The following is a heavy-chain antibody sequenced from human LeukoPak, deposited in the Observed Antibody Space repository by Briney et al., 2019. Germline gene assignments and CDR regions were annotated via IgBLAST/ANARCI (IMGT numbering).Heavy chain of an antibody. Sequence: SETLSLTCTVSGGSISSSSYYWGRIRQPPGRGLEWIGSIYYFGSTYYNPSLKSRVTISVDTSNNPFSLKLSSVTAADTAVYYCARHAPYGSGSYYRSCYFDYWGQGTLVTVSS. J-gene: IGHJ4*02. D-gene: IGHD3-10*01. CDR1: GGSISSSSYY. V-gene: IGHV4-39*01. CDR3: ARHAPYGSGSYYRSCYFDY. CDR2: IYYFGST.